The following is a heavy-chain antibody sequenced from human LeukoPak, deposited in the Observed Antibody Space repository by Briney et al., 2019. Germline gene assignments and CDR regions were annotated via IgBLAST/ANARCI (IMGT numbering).Heavy chain of an antibody. CDR3: TRVRYCSGGSCYGEDYGMDV. CDR2: IYYSGST. V-gene: IGHV4-59*01. Sequence: SETLSLTCTVSGGSISSYYWSWIRQPPGKGLEWVGYIYYSGSTNYNPSLKSRVTISVDTSKNQFSLKLSSVTAADTAVYYCTRVRYCSGGSCYGEDYGMDVWGQGTTVTVSS. J-gene: IGHJ6*02. D-gene: IGHD2-15*01. CDR1: GGSISSYY.